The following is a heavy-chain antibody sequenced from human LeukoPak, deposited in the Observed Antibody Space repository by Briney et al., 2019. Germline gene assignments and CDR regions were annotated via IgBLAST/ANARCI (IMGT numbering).Heavy chain of an antibody. CDR3: ARAMESGSYYLYDY. J-gene: IGHJ4*02. D-gene: IGHD1-26*01. CDR2: IYYSGST. V-gene: IGHV4-59*01. Sequence: SETLSLTCTVSGGSISSYYWSWIRQPPGKGLEGIGYIYYSGSTNYNPSLKSRVTLSVDTSKNQFSLKLSSVTAADTAVYYCARAMESGSYYLYDYWGQGTLVTVSS. CDR1: GGSISSYY.